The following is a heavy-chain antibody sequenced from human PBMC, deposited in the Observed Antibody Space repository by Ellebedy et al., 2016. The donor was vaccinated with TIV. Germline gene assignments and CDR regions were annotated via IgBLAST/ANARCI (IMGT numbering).Heavy chain of an antibody. D-gene: IGHD1-14*01. CDR1: GFTFSTSS. CDR2: IMSSGSTI. CDR3: AKGTGGGNYRNHAFDI. J-gene: IGHJ3*02. Sequence: GGSLRLXXAASGFTFSTSSMNWVRQAPGKGLEWISYIMSSGSTIYYADSVKGRFTISRDNAKGSLYLQMNSLRAEDTAVYCAKGTGGGNYRNHAFDIWGRGTMVTVSS. V-gene: IGHV3-48*04.